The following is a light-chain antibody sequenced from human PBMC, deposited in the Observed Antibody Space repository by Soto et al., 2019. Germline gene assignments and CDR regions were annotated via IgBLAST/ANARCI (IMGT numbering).Light chain of an antibody. Sequence: QSALTQPASVSGSPGQSITISCTGNSSDVGGYNYVSWYQQHPGRAPKLMIYEVSNRPSGVSDRFSGSKSGNTASLTIYGLQAEDEADYYCSSYTSASTLVFGTGTKLTVL. CDR1: SSDVGGYNY. CDR2: EVS. J-gene: IGLJ1*01. V-gene: IGLV2-14*01. CDR3: SSYTSASTLV.